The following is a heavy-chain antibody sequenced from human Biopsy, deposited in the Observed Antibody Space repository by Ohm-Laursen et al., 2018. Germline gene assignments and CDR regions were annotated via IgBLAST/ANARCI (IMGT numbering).Heavy chain of an antibody. CDR1: GYTFSDYI. V-gene: IGHV1-18*01. D-gene: IGHD2-2*01. CDR2: INTRRGDT. J-gene: IGHJ2*01. Sequence: EASVKVSCNASGYTFSDYILNWVRQAPGQGLEWMGWINTRRGDTNYAQKFQGRVTMTRDTSTTTVFMELTSLRSDDTAMYYCARVEDSTRHWYFDLWGRGTQVTVSS. CDR3: ARVEDSTRHWYFDL.